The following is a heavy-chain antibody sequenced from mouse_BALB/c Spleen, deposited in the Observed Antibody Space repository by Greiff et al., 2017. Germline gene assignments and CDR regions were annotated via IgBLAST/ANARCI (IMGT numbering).Heavy chain of an antibody. D-gene: IGHD1-2*01. CDR3: ARRPGLLRLLYWYFDV. CDR2: ILPGSGST. V-gene: IGHV1-9*01. Sequence: LQESGAELMKPGASVKISCKATGYTFSSYWIEWVKQRPGHGLEWIGEILPGSGSTNYNEKFKGKATFTADTSSNTAYMQLSSLTSEDSAVYYCARRPGLLRLLYWYFDVWGAGTTVTVSS. CDR1: GYTFSSYW. J-gene: IGHJ1*01.